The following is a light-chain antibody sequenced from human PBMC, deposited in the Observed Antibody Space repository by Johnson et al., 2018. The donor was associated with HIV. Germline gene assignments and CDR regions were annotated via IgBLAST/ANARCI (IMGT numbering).Light chain of an antibody. J-gene: IGLJ1*01. V-gene: IGLV1-51*01. CDR3: GTWDSSLSAGRV. CDR2: DNN. CDR1: SSNIGNNY. Sequence: QSILTQPPSVYVAPGQKVTISCSGSSSNIGNNYVSWYQQLPGTAPKLLIYDNNKRPSGIPDRFSGSKSGTSATLGITGLQTGDEADYYCGTWDSSLSAGRVFGTGTKVTVL.